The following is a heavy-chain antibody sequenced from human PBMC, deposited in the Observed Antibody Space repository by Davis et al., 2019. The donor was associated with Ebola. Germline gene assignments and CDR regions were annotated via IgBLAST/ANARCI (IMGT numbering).Heavy chain of an antibody. D-gene: IGHD1-26*01. V-gene: IGHV3-74*01. Sequence: GESLKISCAASGFTFSNFWMHWVRQAPGKGLVCVSRINNDGSITNYADSVKGRFTISRDNAKNTLYLQMNSLRAEDTAVYYCARGFSYSGSFYLGYWGQGTLVTVSS. CDR1: GFTFSNFW. J-gene: IGHJ4*02. CDR2: INNDGSIT. CDR3: ARGFSYSGSFYLGY.